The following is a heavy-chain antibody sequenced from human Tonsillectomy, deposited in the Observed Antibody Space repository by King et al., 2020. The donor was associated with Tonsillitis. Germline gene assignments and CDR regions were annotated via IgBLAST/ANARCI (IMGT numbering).Heavy chain of an antibody. Sequence: QLVESGGGLVQPGGSLRLSCAASGFTVSSNHMSWVRQAPGKGLEWVSAIYSGGNIHYADSLKGRFTISRDNSKNTLYVQMNSLRAENTAVYYCARGLVNPGYFYYWGQGTLVTVSS. CDR2: IYSGGNI. CDR3: ARGLVNPGYFYY. V-gene: IGHV3-66*01. CDR1: GFTVSSNH. J-gene: IGHJ4*02. D-gene: IGHD3-16*02.